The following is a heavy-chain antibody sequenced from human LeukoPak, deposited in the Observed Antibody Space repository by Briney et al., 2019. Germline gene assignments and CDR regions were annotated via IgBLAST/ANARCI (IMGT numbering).Heavy chain of an antibody. CDR3: ARDARDAPREINAFDI. J-gene: IGHJ3*02. Sequence: SVKVSCKASGYTFTSYGISWVRQAPGQGLEWMGGIIPIFGTANYAQKFQGRVTITADESTSTAYMELSSLRSEDTAVYYCARDARDAPREINAFDIWGQGTMVTVSS. CDR2: IIPIFGTA. CDR1: GYTFTSYG. V-gene: IGHV1-69*13. D-gene: IGHD5-24*01.